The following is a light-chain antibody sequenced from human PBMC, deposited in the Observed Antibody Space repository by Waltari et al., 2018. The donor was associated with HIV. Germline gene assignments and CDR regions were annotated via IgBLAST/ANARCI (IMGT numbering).Light chain of an antibody. CDR1: QSLTSSN. Sequence: EIVLTQSSGTLSLSPGERATLSCRASQSLTSSNFAWYQQKPGQAPRLLIYSTSSRATGIPDRFSGSGSGTDFTLSISRLEPEDFAVYYCQQYGSSLPDTFGPGTRLEIK. CDR3: QQYGSSLPDT. CDR2: STS. J-gene: IGKJ5*01. V-gene: IGKV3-20*01.